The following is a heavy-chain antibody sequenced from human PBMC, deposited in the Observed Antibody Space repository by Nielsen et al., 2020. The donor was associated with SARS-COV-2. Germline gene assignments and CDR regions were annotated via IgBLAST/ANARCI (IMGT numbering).Heavy chain of an antibody. CDR1: NGSINTYY. J-gene: IGHJ5*02. CDR2: IHNSGTT. D-gene: IGHD5-18*01. V-gene: IGHV4-59*01. CDR3: ARTRGYSYGHNYFDT. Sequence: SETLSLTCTVSNGSINTYYWSWIRQAPGKGLEWFGYIHNSGTTNYNPSLKSRVTISVDTSKNHFSLKVKSVTAADTAVYYCARTRGYSYGHNYFDTWGQGILVTVSS.